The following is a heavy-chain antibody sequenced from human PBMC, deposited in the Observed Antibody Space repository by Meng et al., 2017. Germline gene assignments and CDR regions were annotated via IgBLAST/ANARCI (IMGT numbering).Heavy chain of an antibody. V-gene: IGHV4-59*01. CDR1: GGSISSYY. J-gene: IGHJ4*02. D-gene: IGHD6-13*01. CDR2: IYYSGST. CDR3: ARGDYSSSWYGNY. Sequence: QVQPQESGPGLVKPSATLSLTCTVSGGSISSYYWSLIRQPPGKGLEWIGYIYYSGSTNYNPSLKSRVTISVDTSKNQFSLKLSSVTAADTAVYYCARGDYSSSWYGNYWGQGTLVTVSS.